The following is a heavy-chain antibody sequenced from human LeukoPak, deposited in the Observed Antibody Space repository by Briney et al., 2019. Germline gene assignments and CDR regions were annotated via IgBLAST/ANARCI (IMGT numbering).Heavy chain of an antibody. CDR2: INPNSGGT. J-gene: IGHJ4*02. Sequence: GASVRVSCKASGYTFTGYYMHWVRQAPGQGLEWMGRINPNSGGTNYAQKFQGRVTMTRDTSISTAYMELSRLRSDDTAVYYCASLSGIAAAASFDYWGQGTLVTVSS. CDR3: ASLSGIAAAASFDY. D-gene: IGHD6-13*01. CDR1: GYTFTGYY. V-gene: IGHV1-2*06.